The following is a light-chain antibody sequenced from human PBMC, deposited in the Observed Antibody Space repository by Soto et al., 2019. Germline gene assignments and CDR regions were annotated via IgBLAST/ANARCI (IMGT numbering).Light chain of an antibody. J-gene: IGLJ1*01. CDR1: SSDVGPYNY. CDR2: QVT. CDR3: SAYRSFSTYV. V-gene: IGLV2-14*01. Sequence: QSALTQPASVSGSPGQSITISCTGTSSDVGPYNYVSWHQQHPGQAPKLMIYQVTNRASGVPARFSASKSGNTASLPISGLQAVDEADYYCSAYRSFSTYVFGTGTKLTVL.